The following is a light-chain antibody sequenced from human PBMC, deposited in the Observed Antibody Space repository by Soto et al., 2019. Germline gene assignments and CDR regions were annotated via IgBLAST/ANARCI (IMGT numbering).Light chain of an antibody. CDR2: GAS. V-gene: IGKV3-15*01. CDR3: QQYNDWPPT. Sequence: EIVMTHSPATLSVSPGERATLSCRASQSVSDNLAWYQQKPGQAPRLLIFGASTRATGIPGRFSGSGFGTEFSLTISSLQSEDFAVYYCQQYNDWPPTFGQGTKVEIK. J-gene: IGKJ1*01. CDR1: QSVSDN.